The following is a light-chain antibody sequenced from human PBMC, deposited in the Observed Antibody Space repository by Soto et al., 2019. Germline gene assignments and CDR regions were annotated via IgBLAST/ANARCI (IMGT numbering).Light chain of an antibody. Sequence: QSVLSQSPSASASLGASVKLTCTLSSGHSRYAIAWHQQQPEKGPRYLMKLNNDGSHSKGDGIPDRFSGSSSGAERYLTISSLQSEDEADYYCQTWDPGGVVFGGGTKLTVL. V-gene: IGLV4-69*01. CDR3: QTWDPGGVV. J-gene: IGLJ2*01. CDR1: SGHSRYA. CDR2: LNNDGSH.